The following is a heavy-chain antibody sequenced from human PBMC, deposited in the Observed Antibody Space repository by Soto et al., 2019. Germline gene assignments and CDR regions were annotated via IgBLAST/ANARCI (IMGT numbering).Heavy chain of an antibody. D-gene: IGHD1-26*01. CDR1: GFTFSSYA. Sequence: EVQLLESGGGLVQPGGSLRLSCAASGFTFSSYAMTWVRQAPGKGPEWVSGISGSGGRTYYADSVKGRFTISRDTPKNTLYLQMNSLGAEDTAVYYCAKARGELPYWYFDLWGRGTLVTVSS. V-gene: IGHV3-23*01. CDR2: ISGSGGRT. CDR3: AKARGELPYWYFDL. J-gene: IGHJ2*01.